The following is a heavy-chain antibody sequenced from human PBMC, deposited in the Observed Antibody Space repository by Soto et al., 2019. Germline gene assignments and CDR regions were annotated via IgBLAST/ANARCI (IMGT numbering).Heavy chain of an antibody. CDR2: ISSSSSYI. V-gene: IGHV3-21*01. CDR3: ARVRFRGMAV. J-gene: IGHJ6*02. CDR1: GFTFSSYS. Sequence: EVQLVESGGGLVKPGGSLRLSCAASGFTFSSYSMNWVRQAPGKGLEWVSSISSSSSYIYYADSVKGRFTISRDNAKNSLYLKINSRRAEDTAVYYCARVRFRGMAVGAQGTTFTVSS. D-gene: IGHD3-3*01.